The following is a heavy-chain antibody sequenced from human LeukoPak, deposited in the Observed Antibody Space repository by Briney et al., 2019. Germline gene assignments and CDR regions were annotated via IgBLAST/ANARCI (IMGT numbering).Heavy chain of an antibody. CDR3: ARGGEGSGWYGGYYFDY. J-gene: IGHJ4*02. D-gene: IGHD6-19*01. Sequence: ASVEVSCKASGYTFTGYYMHWVRQAPGQGLEWMGWINPNSGGTNYAQKFQGRVTMTRDTSISTAYMELSRLRSDATAVYYCARGGEGSGWYGGYYFDYWGQGTLVTVSS. CDR1: GYTFTGYY. V-gene: IGHV1-2*02. CDR2: INPNSGGT.